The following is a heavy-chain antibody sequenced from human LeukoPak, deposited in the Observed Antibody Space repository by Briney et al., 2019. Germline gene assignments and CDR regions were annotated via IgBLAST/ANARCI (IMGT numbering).Heavy chain of an antibody. V-gene: IGHV3-9*01. J-gene: IGHJ6*02. D-gene: IGHD6-6*01. CDR2: ITWNRDNI. Sequence: PGGSLRLSCAASGFTFSSYAMHWVGQVPGKGLEWVSGITWNRDNIGYGDSVKGRFTVSRDNVKNVLYLQMKSLRPEDTALYYCAKDLSRAITSALVLDVWGQGTTVIVSS. CDR3: AKDLSRAITSALVLDV. CDR1: GFTFSSYA.